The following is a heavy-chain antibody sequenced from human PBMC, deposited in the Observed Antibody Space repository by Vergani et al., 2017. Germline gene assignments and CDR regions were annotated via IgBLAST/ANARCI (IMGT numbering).Heavy chain of an antibody. Sequence: QVQLVESGGGVVQRGGSLRLSCATSGFTLSNYDMQWIRQGPGKGLEFVAFIQFDGSTQYYADSVKGRFTLSRDFSKNTLYLQMNSLRTDDTATYYCGKHFRGWGIDYWGQGTQVIVSS. J-gene: IGHJ4*02. CDR3: GKHFRGWGIDY. V-gene: IGHV3-30*02. D-gene: IGHD3-16*01. CDR1: GFTLSNYD. CDR2: IQFDGSTQ.